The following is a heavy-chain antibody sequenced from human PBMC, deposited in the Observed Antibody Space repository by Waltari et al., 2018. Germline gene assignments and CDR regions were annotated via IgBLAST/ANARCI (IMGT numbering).Heavy chain of an antibody. D-gene: IGHD5-12*01. Sequence: EVQLVESGGVLIQPGGSLRRSCEASGFRVDYNYMSWVRQAPGKRLGWVSVNHAGGKTDYADSVKGRFTISRDISKNTVYLQINRVTAEDTAIYYCARAGLGSPSQWLQLFDSWGQGTLVSVSS. J-gene: IGHJ4*02. V-gene: IGHV3-53*01. CDR3: ARAGLGSPSQWLQLFDS. CDR2: NHAGGKT. CDR1: GFRVDYNY.